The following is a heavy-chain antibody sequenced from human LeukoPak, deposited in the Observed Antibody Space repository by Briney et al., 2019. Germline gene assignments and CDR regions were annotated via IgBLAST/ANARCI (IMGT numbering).Heavy chain of an antibody. CDR1: GFTLSSYW. CDR3: AKDPDDYGDYVVPRINWFDP. CDR2: ISYDGSNK. J-gene: IGHJ5*02. Sequence: GGSLRLSCAASGFTLSSYWIHWVRQAPGKGLEWVAVISYDGSNKYYADSVKGRFTISRDNSKNTLYLQMNSLRAEDTAVYYCAKDPDDYGDYVVPRINWFDPWGQGTLVTVSS. D-gene: IGHD4-17*01. V-gene: IGHV3-30*18.